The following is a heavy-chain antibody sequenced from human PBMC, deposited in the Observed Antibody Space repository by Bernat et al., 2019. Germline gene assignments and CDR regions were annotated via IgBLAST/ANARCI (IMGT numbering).Heavy chain of an antibody. CDR2: IYTGDST. Sequence: DVQLVESGGGLFQPGGSLKLSCAASGFSVSVNYMTWVRQAPGRGLEWVSIIYTGDSTYYADSVKGRFTISRDTSKNTLYRQMNSVRVEDTATYFCARIQPSVERHDAFDIWGRGTSVTASS. J-gene: IGHJ3*02. D-gene: IGHD1-1*01. CDR3: ARIQPSVERHDAFDI. CDR1: GFSVSVNY. V-gene: IGHV3-53*01.